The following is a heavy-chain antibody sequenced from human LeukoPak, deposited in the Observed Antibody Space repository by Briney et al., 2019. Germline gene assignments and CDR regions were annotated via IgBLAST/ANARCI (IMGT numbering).Heavy chain of an antibody. V-gene: IGHV4-59*08. D-gene: IGHD6-13*01. J-gene: IGHJ6*02. CDR2: IYYRGST. CDR1: GGAISSYY. Sequence: SETLSLTCTVSGGAISSYYWSWIRQPPGKGLEWIGDIYYRGSTNYNASLKSRVTLSVDTSKNQFSLTQSPVTAADTAAYYCAGVVAAAGPPLYYGMDVWGQGTTVTVSS. CDR3: AGVVAAAGPPLYYGMDV.